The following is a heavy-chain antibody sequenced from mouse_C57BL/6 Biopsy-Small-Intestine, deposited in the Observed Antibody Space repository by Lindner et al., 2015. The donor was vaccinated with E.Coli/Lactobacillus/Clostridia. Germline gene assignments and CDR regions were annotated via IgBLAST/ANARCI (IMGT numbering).Heavy chain of an antibody. V-gene: IGHV5-17*01. Sequence: DTVKGRFTISRDTAENTLFLQMTSLRSEDTAMYYCARRGRDYYAMDYWGQGTSVTVSS. J-gene: IGHJ4*01. CDR3: ARRGRDYYAMDY.